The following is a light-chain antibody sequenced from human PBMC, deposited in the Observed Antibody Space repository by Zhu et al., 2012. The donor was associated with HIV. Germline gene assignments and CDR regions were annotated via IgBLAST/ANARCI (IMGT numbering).Light chain of an antibody. CDR3: LQSYSAPYT. CDR2: DAS. V-gene: IGKV1-6*01. Sequence: AIQMTQSPSSLSASVGDRVTITCRASQGISSHLGWYQQKPGKAPKLLIYDASTLQSGVPSRFSGSGSGAEFTLTISSLQPEDFATYYCLQSYSAPYTFGQGTNLE. J-gene: IGKJ2*01. CDR1: QGISSH.